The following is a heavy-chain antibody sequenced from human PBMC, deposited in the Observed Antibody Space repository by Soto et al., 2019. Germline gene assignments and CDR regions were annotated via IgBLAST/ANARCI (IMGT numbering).Heavy chain of an antibody. Sequence: QVQLVQSGAEVKKPGASVKVSCKASGYTFTSNYMHWVRQAPGQGLEWMGIINPSGGSTSYAQKSQGRVTMTRDTSTSTVYMELSSLRSEDTAVYYCARARCSGGSCYQADYWGQGTLVTVSS. D-gene: IGHD2-15*01. CDR1: GYTFTSNY. CDR2: INPSGGST. V-gene: IGHV1-46*03. CDR3: ARARCSGGSCYQADY. J-gene: IGHJ4*02.